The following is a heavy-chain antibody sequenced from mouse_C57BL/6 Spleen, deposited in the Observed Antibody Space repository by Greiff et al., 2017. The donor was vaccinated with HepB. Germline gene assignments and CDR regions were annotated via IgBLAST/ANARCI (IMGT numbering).Heavy chain of an antibody. CDR1: GFTFSSYG. J-gene: IGHJ1*03. CDR3: ARHSPDYYGSSYEYFDV. V-gene: IGHV5-6*01. Sequence: EVKLVESGGDLVKPGGSLKLSCAASGFTFSSYGMSWVRQTPDKRLEWVATISSGGSYTYYPDSVKGRFTISRDNAKNTLYLQMSSLKAEDTAMYYCARHSPDYYGSSYEYFDVWGTGTTVTVSS. CDR2: ISSGGSYT. D-gene: IGHD1-1*01.